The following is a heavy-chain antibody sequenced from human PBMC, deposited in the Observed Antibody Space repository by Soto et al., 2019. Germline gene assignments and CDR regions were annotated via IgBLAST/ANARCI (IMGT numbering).Heavy chain of an antibody. D-gene: IGHD1-20*01. CDR1: GFNVGAFA. Sequence: EVQLLESGGDLVQPGGSLRLSCAASGFNVGAFAVNWVRQAPGKGLEWVSGISVSDAFIYYADSVRGGFSISRDASENILYLQMNSLRVDDTALYYCTRETVAGITGLDYWGPGTLVTVS. J-gene: IGHJ4*02. V-gene: IGHV3-23*01. CDR3: TRETVAGITGLDY. CDR2: ISVSDAFI.